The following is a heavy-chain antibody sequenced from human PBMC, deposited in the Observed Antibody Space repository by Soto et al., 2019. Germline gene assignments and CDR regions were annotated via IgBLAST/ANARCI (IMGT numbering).Heavy chain of an antibody. D-gene: IGHD3-3*01. Sequence: GQGLEWMGGIIPIFGTANYAQKFQGRVTITADESTSTAYMELSSLRSEDTAVYYCAGGTRALFSYLDYWGQGTLVTGSS. J-gene: IGHJ4*02. V-gene: IGHV1-69*01. CDR3: AGGTRALFSYLDY. CDR2: IIPIFGTA.